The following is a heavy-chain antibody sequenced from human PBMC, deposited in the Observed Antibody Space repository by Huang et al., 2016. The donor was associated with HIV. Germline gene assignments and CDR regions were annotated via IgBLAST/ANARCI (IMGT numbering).Heavy chain of an antibody. CDR3: ARDRDFYDSSGYWGFNYFDY. D-gene: IGHD3-22*01. Sequence: QVQLVQSGAEVKKPGASVKVSCKASGYAFTSYYMHWVRQAPGQGLEWMGISNHRDGSTSYAQKFQGRVTTTRDTSTNTVFMELSSLRSEDTAVYYCARDRDFYDSSGYWGFNYFDYWGQGTLVTVSS. J-gene: IGHJ4*02. CDR2: SNHRDGST. CDR1: GYAFTSYY. V-gene: IGHV1-46*01.